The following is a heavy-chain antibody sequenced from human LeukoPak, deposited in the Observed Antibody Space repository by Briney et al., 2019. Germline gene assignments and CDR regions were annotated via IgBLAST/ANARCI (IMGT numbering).Heavy chain of an antibody. CDR2: IIPIFGTA. CDR3: AKDGNVLRFLEWLFHFDY. V-gene: IGHV1-69*05. Sequence: ASVKVSCKASGGTFSSYAISWVRQAPGQGLEWMGGIIPIFGTANYAQKFQGRVTITTDESTSTAYMELSSLRSEDTAVYYCAKDGNVLRFLEWLFHFDYWGQGTLVTVSS. CDR1: GGTFSSYA. D-gene: IGHD3-3*01. J-gene: IGHJ4*02.